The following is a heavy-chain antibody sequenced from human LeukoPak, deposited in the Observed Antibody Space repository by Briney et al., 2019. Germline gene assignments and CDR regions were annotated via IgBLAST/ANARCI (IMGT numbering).Heavy chain of an antibody. CDR2: IYHSGST. J-gene: IGHJ3*02. Sequence: PSETLSLTCAVSGYSISRGYYWGWIRQAPGKGLEWIGSIYHSGSTQYNPSLKSRLIISVDTSKNQFSLKLSSVTAADTAVYYCARVRRYCSSTSCYWPAFDIWGQGTMVTVSS. D-gene: IGHD2-2*01. CDR1: GYSISRGYY. V-gene: IGHV4-38-2*01. CDR3: ARVRRYCSSTSCYWPAFDI.